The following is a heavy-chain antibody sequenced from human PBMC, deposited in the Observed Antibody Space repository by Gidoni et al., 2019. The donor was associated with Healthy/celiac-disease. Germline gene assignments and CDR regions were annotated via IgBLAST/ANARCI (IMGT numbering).Heavy chain of an antibody. D-gene: IGHD6-19*01. CDR2: ISGRGGST. V-gene: IGHV3-23*01. Sequence: EVQLLESGGGLVQPGGSLRLSCAASGFTFSSYAMSWVRQVPGKGLEWVSAISGRGGSTYYADSVKGRFTISRDNSKNTLYLQMNSLRAEDTAVYYCAKDPRGWLGGWFDPWGQGTLVTVSS. CDR1: GFTFSSYA. CDR3: AKDPRGWLGGWFDP. J-gene: IGHJ5*02.